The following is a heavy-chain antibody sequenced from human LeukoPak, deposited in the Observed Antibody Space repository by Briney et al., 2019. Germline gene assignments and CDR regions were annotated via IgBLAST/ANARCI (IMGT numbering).Heavy chain of an antibody. CDR3: ARDYQGGYGDKTVDY. V-gene: IGHV4-39*07. CDR1: GGSISSSSYY. D-gene: IGHD5-18*01. CDR2: IYYSGST. Sequence: KPSETLSLTCTVSGGSISSSSYYWGWIRQPPGKGLEWIGSIYYSGSTYYNPSLKSRVTISVDTSKNQFSLKLSSVTAADTAVYYCARDYQGGYGDKTVDYWGQGTLVTVSS. J-gene: IGHJ4*02.